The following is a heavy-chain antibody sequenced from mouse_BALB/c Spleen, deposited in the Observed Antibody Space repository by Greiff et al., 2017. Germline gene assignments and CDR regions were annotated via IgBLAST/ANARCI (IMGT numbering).Heavy chain of an antibody. Sequence: VMLVESGPGLVAPSQSLSITCTVSGFSLTSYGVHWVRQPPGKGLEWLGVIWAGGSTNYNSALMSRLSISKDNSKSQVFLKMNSLQTDDTAMYYCARDRSYYERFAYWGQGTLVTVSA. CDR3: ARDRSYYERFAY. D-gene: IGHD1-1*01. J-gene: IGHJ3*01. V-gene: IGHV2-9*02. CDR1: GFSLTSYG. CDR2: IWAGGST.